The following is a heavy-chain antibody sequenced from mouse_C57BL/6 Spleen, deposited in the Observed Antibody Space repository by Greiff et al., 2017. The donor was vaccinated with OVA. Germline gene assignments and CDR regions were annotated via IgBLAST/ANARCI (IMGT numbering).Heavy chain of an antibody. J-gene: IGHJ4*01. Sequence: QVQLQQSGAELARPGASVKLSCKASGYTFTSYGISWVKQRTGQGLEWIGEIYPRSGNTYYNEKFKGKATLTADKSSSTAYMELRRLTSEVSAVYFCARGGTLMVTTGYYYAMDYWGQGTSVTVSS. CDR2: IYPRSGNT. CDR1: GYTFTSYG. V-gene: IGHV1-81*01. D-gene: IGHD2-2*01. CDR3: ARGGTLMVTTGYYYAMDY.